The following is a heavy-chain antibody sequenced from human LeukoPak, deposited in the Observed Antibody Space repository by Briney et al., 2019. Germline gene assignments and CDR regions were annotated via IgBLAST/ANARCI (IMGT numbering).Heavy chain of an antibody. D-gene: IGHD3-10*01. CDR1: RYIFSGYQ. CDR3: AREGRWESGYKFGSGTSALHF. Sequence: ASVKVSCKASRYIFSGYQSNWVRQAIGEGPVWMVWMNPKSGDTSNAHNFRYSITVITVSSVSTIYKELTSLRSDDTALSDCAREGRWESGYKFGSGTSALHFWGQGTLVSVSS. CDR2: MNPKSGDT. V-gene: IGHV1-2*02. J-gene: IGHJ4*02.